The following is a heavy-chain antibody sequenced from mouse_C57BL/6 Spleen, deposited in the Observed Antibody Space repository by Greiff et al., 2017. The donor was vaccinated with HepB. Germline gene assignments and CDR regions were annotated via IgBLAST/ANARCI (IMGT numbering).Heavy chain of an antibody. CDR1: GYTFTSYW. CDR3: ARQDPHYGYGFAY. V-gene: IGHV1-7*01. D-gene: IGHD2-2*01. CDR2: INPSSGYT. J-gene: IGHJ3*01. Sequence: QVQLQQSGAELAKPGASVKLSCKASGYTFTSYWMHWVKQRPGQGLEWIGYINPSSGYTKYNQKFKDKATLTADKSSSTAYMQLSSLTYEDSAVYYCARQDPHYGYGFAYWGQGTLVTVSA.